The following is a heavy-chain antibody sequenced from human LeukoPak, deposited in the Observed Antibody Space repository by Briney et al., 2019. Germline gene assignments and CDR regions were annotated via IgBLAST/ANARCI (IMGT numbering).Heavy chain of an antibody. CDR3: ARGVLWFGELPRGFDY. CDR1: DDSTSSFY. Sequence: SETLSLTCTVSDDSTSSFYWNWIRQPPGKGLEWLGYIYYSGTTSYNPSLKSRVTISADTSKNQFSLKLSSVTAADTAVYYCARGVLWFGELPRGFDYWGQGTLVTVSS. J-gene: IGHJ4*02. CDR2: IYYSGTT. V-gene: IGHV4-59*08. D-gene: IGHD3-10*01.